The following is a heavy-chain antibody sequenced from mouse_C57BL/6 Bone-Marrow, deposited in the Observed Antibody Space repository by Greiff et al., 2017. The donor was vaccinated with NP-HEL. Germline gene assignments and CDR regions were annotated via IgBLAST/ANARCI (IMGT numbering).Heavy chain of an antibody. V-gene: IGHV14-1*01. CDR3: TRWLLAWFAY. CDR1: GFNIKDYY. D-gene: IGHD2-3*01. J-gene: IGHJ3*01. Sequence: VQLQQSGAELVRPGASVKLSCTASGFNIKDYYMHWVKQRPEQGLEWIGRIDPEDGDTEYAPKFQGKATMTAYTSSNTAYLQLSSLTSEDTAVYYFTRWLLAWFAYWGQGTLVTVSA. CDR2: IDPEDGDT.